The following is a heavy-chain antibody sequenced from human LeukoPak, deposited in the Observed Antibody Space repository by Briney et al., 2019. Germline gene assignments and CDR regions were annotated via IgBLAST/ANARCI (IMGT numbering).Heavy chain of an antibody. CDR2: ISGNGGAT. CDR1: GFTFSSYA. J-gene: IGHJ4*02. Sequence: GGSLRLSCAASGFTFSSYAMSWVRQAPGMGLEWVSTISGNGGATYYADSVKGRFTISRDNSKNTLYLQMNSLRAEDTAVYYCAKDPPSSGTTFDYWGQGTLVTVSS. D-gene: IGHD2/OR15-2a*01. V-gene: IGHV3-23*01. CDR3: AKDPPSSGTTFDY.